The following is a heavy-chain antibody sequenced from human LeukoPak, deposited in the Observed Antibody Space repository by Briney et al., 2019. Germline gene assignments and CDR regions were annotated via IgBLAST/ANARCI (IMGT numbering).Heavy chain of an antibody. Sequence: GGSLRLSCAASGFTFSDYYMSWIRQAPGKGLEWVSYISSSGSTIYYADSVKGRFTISRDNAKNSLYLQMNSLRAEDTAVYYCARDPSIYGSESYFDYWGQGTLVTVSS. CDR2: ISSSGSTI. D-gene: IGHD3-10*01. CDR1: GFTFSDYY. J-gene: IGHJ4*02. CDR3: ARDPSIYGSESYFDY. V-gene: IGHV3-11*01.